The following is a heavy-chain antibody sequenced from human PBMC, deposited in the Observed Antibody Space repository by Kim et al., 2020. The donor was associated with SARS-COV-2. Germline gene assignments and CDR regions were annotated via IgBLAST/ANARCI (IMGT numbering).Heavy chain of an antibody. D-gene: IGHD6-13*01. CDR2: IYYSGST. CDR3: VRGNSSSWYYYYGMDV. CDR1: GGSISSTNYY. Sequence: SETLSLTCTVSGGSISSTNYYWGWIRQSPGKGLEWIGIIYYSGSTYYNPSLKRPVTMSVDTSKNQFSLRLTSVAAADTAVYYCVRGNSSSWYYYYGMDVWGQGTTVTVSS. J-gene: IGHJ6*02. V-gene: IGHV4-39*01.